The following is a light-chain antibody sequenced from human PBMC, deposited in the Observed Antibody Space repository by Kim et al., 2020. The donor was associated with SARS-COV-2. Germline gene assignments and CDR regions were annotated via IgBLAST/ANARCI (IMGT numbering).Light chain of an antibody. CDR3: QQYGDPLT. CDR2: GVS. CDR1: QSIRSSY. V-gene: IGKV3-20*01. J-gene: IGKJ5*01. Sequence: EIVLTQSPGTLSLSPGESATLSCRASQSIRSSYLAWYQQKPGQAPRLLIYGVSSRATGIPDRFSGSGSGTDFTLTISRLEPDDFAVYHCQQYGDPLTFGQGTRLEIK.